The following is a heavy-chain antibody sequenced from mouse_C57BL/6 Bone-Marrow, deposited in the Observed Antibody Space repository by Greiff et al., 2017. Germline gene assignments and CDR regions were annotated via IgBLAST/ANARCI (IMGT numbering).Heavy chain of an antibody. CDR3: ARDLSNPYYYAMDY. Sequence: EVKLVESGGGLVKPGGSLKLSCAASGFTFSSYAMSWVRQTPDKRLAWVATISDGGSYTYYPDNVKGRFTISSDNAKTNLYLQMSHLKSEDTAIYYCARDLSNPYYYAMDYWGQGSSVTVSS. CDR1: GFTFSSYA. V-gene: IGHV5-4*01. D-gene: IGHD2-5*01. CDR2: ISDGGSYT. J-gene: IGHJ4*01.